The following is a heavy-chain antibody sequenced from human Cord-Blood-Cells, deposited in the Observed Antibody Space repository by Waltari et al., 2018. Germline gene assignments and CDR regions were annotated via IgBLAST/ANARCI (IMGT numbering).Heavy chain of an antibody. CDR3: ASYDSSDAFDI. Sequence: QVQLVQSGAEVKKPGASVKVSCKASGYTFTGYYMHWVRQAPGQGLEWMGWINPNSGDTNYAQKFQGRVTMTRDTSISTAYMELSRLRSDDTAVYYCASYDSSDAFDIWGQGTMVTVSS. V-gene: IGHV1-2*02. D-gene: IGHD3-22*01. CDR2: INPNSGDT. J-gene: IGHJ3*02. CDR1: GYTFTGYY.